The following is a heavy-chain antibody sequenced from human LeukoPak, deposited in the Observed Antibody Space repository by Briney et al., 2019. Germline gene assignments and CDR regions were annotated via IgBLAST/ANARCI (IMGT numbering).Heavy chain of an antibody. Sequence: GSLRLSCAASGFTFSSYAMSWVRQAPGKGLEWVSAISGSGGSTYYADSVKGRFTISRDNSKNTLYLQMNSLRAEDTAVYYCARDRVEWTPRFLVQYYYMDVWGKGTTVTVSS. CDR2: ISGSGGST. V-gene: IGHV3-23*01. J-gene: IGHJ6*03. D-gene: IGHD3-3*01. CDR3: ARDRVEWTPRFLVQYYYMDV. CDR1: GFTFSSYA.